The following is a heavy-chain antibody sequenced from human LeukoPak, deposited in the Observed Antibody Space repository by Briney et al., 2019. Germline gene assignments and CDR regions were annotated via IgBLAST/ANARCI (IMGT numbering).Heavy chain of an antibody. Sequence: PGGSLRLSCAASGFTFDDYGMSWVRQAPGKGLEWVSGINWNGGSTGYADSVKGRFTISRDNSKNTLYLQMNSLRAEDTAVYYCAKAMVRGGVFSHFDYWGQGTLVTVSS. J-gene: IGHJ4*02. V-gene: IGHV3-20*04. CDR1: GFTFDDYG. D-gene: IGHD3-10*01. CDR3: AKAMVRGGVFSHFDY. CDR2: INWNGGST.